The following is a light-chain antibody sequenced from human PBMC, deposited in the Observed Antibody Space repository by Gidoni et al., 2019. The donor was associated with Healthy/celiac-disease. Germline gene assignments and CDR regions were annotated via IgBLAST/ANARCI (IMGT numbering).Light chain of an antibody. Sequence: EIVLTQSPASLSLSPGERATLSCRARQSVSSYLAWYQQKPGQAPSLLIYYSSTRSTGLPARFSGSGSVTDYTLTIISLEPEDFAVYYCQQRSNWPRLTFGGXTKVEIK. CDR1: QSVSSY. CDR2: YSS. CDR3: QQRSNWPRLT. V-gene: IGKV3-11*01. J-gene: IGKJ4*01.